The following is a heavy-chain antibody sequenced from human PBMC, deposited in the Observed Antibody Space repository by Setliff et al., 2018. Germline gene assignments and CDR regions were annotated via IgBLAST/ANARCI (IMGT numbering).Heavy chain of an antibody. D-gene: IGHD6-19*01. Sequence: ASVKVSCKASGYTFTSSDINWVRQATGQGLEWMGWMNPNSGNTGYAQKFQGRVTMTRNTSISTAYMELSSLRSEDTAVYYCARVRMEQWLVDYWGQGTLVTVSS. J-gene: IGHJ4*02. CDR2: MNPNSGNT. CDR1: GYTFTSSD. CDR3: ARVRMEQWLVDY. V-gene: IGHV1-8*01.